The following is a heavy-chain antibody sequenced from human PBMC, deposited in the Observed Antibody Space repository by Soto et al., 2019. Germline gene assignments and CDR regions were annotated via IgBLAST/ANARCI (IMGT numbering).Heavy chain of an antibody. CDR1: GFSFGTFV. Sequence: PGGSLRLSCAASGFSFGTFVMTWFRQAPGWGLERVSSITDSGYTASYAETVEGRCTVSRDNSKNILHLQMNDLRVEDTATYYCAKNGQWLATPPEAWGQGTLVTVSS. CDR2: ITDSGYTA. CDR3: AKNGQWLATPPEA. J-gene: IGHJ4*02. V-gene: IGHV3-23*01. D-gene: IGHD6-19*01.